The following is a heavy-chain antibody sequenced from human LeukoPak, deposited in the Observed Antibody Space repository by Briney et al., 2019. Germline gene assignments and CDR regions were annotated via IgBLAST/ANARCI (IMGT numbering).Heavy chain of an antibody. D-gene: IGHD3-10*01. CDR1: GFTFSRHW. V-gene: IGHV3-7*01. Sequence: GGSLRLSCAASGFTFSRHWMSWIRQAPGKGLEWVANIKEDGSEKYYVDDVKGRFTISRDNAKNSLFLQMNSLRGEDTAVYYCARISLGSGELLDAFDIWGQGTVVAVSS. CDR3: ARISLGSGELLDAFDI. CDR2: IKEDGSEK. J-gene: IGHJ3*02.